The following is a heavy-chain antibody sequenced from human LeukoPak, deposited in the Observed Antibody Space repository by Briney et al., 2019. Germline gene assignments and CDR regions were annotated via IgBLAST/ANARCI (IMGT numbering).Heavy chain of an antibody. CDR3: ARVGGRGGGIEVAGADYFDY. J-gene: IGHJ4*02. D-gene: IGHD6-19*01. V-gene: IGHV3-7*01. Sequence: GGSLRLSCAASGFTFSSYSMNWVRQAPGKGLEWVANIKQDGSEKYYVDSVKGRFTISRDNAKNSLYLQMNSLRAEDTAVYYCARVGGRGGGIEVAGADYFDYWGQGTLVTVSS. CDR1: GFTFSSYS. CDR2: IKQDGSEK.